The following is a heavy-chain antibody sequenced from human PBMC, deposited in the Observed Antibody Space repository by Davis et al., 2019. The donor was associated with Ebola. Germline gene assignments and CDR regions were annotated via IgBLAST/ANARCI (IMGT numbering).Heavy chain of an antibody. CDR3: ARELGFSGFFDS. CDR2: INHSGST. V-gene: IGHV4-34*01. Sequence: MPSETLSLTCAVYGGSFSGYYWSWIRQPPGKGLEWIGEINHSGSTNYNPSLKSRVTISVDTSKNQFSLKLSSVTAADTAVYYCARELGFSGFFDSWGQGTLVTVSS. J-gene: IGHJ4*02. D-gene: IGHD3-22*01. CDR1: GGSFSGYY.